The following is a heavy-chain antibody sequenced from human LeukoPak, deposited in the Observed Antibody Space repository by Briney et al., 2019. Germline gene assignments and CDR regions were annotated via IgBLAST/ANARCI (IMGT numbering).Heavy chain of an antibody. D-gene: IGHD7-27*01. J-gene: IGHJ4*02. CDR2: MSPNSGDT. Sequence: ASAKVSCKASGYTFTSYGINWVRQATGQRPEWMGWMSPNSGDTGYAQKFQDRVTMTRNTSISTAYMELSSLRSDDTAVYYCARGPPNWGYDYWGPGTLVTVSS. CDR1: GYTFTSYG. V-gene: IGHV1-8*02. CDR3: ARGPPNWGYDY.